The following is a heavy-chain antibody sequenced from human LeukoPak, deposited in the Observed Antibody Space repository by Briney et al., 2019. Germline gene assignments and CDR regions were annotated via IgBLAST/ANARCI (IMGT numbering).Heavy chain of an antibody. J-gene: IGHJ4*02. Sequence: GGSLRLSCAASGFTFSSYAMSWVRQAPGKGLEWVSAISGSGGSTYYADSVKGRFTISRDNSKNTLYLQMNSLRAEDTAVYYCARGEAAAGIYGYWGQGTLVTVSS. CDR2: ISGSGGST. V-gene: IGHV3-23*01. CDR3: ARGEAAAGIYGY. D-gene: IGHD6-13*01. CDR1: GFTFSSYA.